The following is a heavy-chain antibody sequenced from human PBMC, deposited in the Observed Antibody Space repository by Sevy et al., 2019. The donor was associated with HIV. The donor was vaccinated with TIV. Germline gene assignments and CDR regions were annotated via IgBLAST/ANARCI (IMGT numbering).Heavy chain of an antibody. V-gene: IGHV3-74*01. CDR2: INTDGKII. J-gene: IGHJ4*02. D-gene: IGHD1-26*01. CDR3: ARGSRGTFGS. CDR1: GFTFTSDY. Sequence: GGSLRLSCAASGFTFTSDYMHWVRQPPGKGLVWVSHINTDGKIIRYADSVKGRFITSRDNAKNTLYLQMNSLRAEDTAVYYCARGSRGTFGSWGQGTLTTVSS.